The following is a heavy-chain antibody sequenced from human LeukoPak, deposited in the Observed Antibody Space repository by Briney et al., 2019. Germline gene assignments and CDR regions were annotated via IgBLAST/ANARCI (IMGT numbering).Heavy chain of an antibody. CDR3: ARGVGYYDSSGTIDY. D-gene: IGHD3-22*01. Sequence: GSLRLSCAASGFTFSSYAMHWVRQAPGKGLEWVAVISYDGSNKYYADSVKGRFTISRDNSKNTLYLQMNSLRAEDTAVYYCARGVGYYDSSGTIDYWGQGTLVTVSS. CDR2: ISYDGSNK. CDR1: GFTFSSYA. V-gene: IGHV3-30-3*01. J-gene: IGHJ4*02.